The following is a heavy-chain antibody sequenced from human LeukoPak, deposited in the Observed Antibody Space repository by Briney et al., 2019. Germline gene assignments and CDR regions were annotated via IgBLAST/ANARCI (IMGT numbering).Heavy chain of an antibody. CDR1: GDSVSSNSAA. CDR3: ARESGSGSYRKYYFDY. CDR2: TYYRSKWYN. D-gene: IGHD1-26*01. V-gene: IGHV6-1*01. J-gene: IGHJ4*02. Sequence: SQTLSLTCAISGDSVSSNSAAWNWIRQSPSRGLEWLGRTYYRSKWYNDYAVSVKSRITINPDTSKNQFSLQLNSVTPEDTAVYYCARESGSGSYRKYYFDYWGQGTLVTVSS.